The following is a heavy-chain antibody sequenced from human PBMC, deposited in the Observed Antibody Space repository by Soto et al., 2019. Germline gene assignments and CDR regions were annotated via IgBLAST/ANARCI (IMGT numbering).Heavy chain of an antibody. CDR3: AKSRDAYNFYFYYGMDV. Sequence: GGSLRLSCAASGFTFSNYGMHWFRQTPGKGLEWVALILYDGSNKYYADSVKGRFTISRDNSKNTLYLQVSSLRAEDTAVYYCAKSRDAYNFYFYYGMDVWGQGTTVTVSS. V-gene: IGHV3-30*18. D-gene: IGHD2-2*01. CDR2: ILYDGSNK. J-gene: IGHJ6*02. CDR1: GFTFSNYG.